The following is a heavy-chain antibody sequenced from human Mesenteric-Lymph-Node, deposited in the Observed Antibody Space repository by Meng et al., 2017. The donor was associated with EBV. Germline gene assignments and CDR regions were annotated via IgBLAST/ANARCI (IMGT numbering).Heavy chain of an antibody. Sequence: SASGPGVHPSTPSLSCVVYSASISSSHWWSWVRQPPGKGLEWIGDIYHSGSTNYSPSLKSRVTMSMDTSNNQFSLRLTSVTAADTAVYYCGTMVARWGAENPNDYWGQGILVTVSS. V-gene: IGHV4-4*03. CDR2: IYHSGST. CDR3: GTMVARWGAENPNDY. D-gene: IGHD2-8*01. CDR1: SASISSSHW. J-gene: IGHJ4*02.